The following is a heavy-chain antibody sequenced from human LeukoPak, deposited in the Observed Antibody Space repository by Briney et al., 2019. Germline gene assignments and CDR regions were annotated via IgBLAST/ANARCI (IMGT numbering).Heavy chain of an antibody. D-gene: IGHD3-9*01. CDR1: GGSISSSSYY. Sequence: SETLSLTCTVSGGSISSSSYYWGWIRQPLGKGLEWIGSIVYSGSTYYNPSLKSRVTISADTSENQFSLKLSSVTAADTAVYYCARHFFDWFRMKWFDPWGQGTLVTVSS. CDR3: ARHFFDWFRMKWFDP. V-gene: IGHV4-39*01. J-gene: IGHJ5*02. CDR2: IVYSGST.